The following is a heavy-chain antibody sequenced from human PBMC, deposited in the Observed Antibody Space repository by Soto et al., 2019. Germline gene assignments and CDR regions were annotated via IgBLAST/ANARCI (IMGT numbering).Heavy chain of an antibody. Sequence: GGSLRLSCVASGFTFSSYSIVWVRQAPGKGLEWVSYIFTTGTTMYYADSVKGRFTVSRDNAKNSVFLLLNSLRAEDTAVYYCARDKDWAFDYWGQGTLVTSPQ. CDR3: ARDKDWAFDY. CDR2: IFTTGTTM. D-gene: IGHD3-9*01. J-gene: IGHJ4*02. V-gene: IGHV3-48*03. CDR1: GFTFSSYS.